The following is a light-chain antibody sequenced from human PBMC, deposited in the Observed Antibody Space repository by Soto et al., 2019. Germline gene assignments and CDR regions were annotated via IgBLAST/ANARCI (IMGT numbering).Light chain of an antibody. V-gene: IGLV1-40*01. CDR3: QSYDSSLRRV. Sequence: QSVLTQPPSASGTPGQKVTISCSGGSSNIGGNVVNWYQVLPGMAPKLLIYGNSNRPSGVPDRFSGSKSGTSASLAITGLQAEDEADYYCQSYDSSLRRVFGTGTKLTVL. CDR1: SSNIGGNV. J-gene: IGLJ1*01. CDR2: GNS.